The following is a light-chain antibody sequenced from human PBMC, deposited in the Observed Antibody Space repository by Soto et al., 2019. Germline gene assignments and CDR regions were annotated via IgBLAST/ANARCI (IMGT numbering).Light chain of an antibody. CDR2: RIS. J-gene: IGKJ5*01. V-gene: IGKV3D-15*01. CDR3: QQHYQSPIT. CDR1: QTVSAS. Sequence: EIVMTQSPDILSVSPGERASLSCRASQTVSASLAWYQQRPGQAPGHLFYRISTKATGIPARFSGSGSGIEFSLTINSLQSEDFAVYYCQQHYQSPITFGQGTRLEIK.